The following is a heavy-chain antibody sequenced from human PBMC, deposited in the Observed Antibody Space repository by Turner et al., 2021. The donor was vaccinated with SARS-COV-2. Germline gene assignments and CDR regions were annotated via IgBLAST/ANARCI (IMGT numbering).Heavy chain of an antibody. CDR1: GFTFSSYG. CDR2: TSYDGSNK. V-gene: IGHV3-30*18. Sequence: QVQLVESGGGVVQPGRSLRLSCAASGFTFSSYGMHGVRQAPGKVLEWVAVTSYDGSNKYYADSVKGRFTISRDNSKNTLYLQMNSLRAEDTAVYYCAKQQGLYSNPMYYFDYWGQGTLVTVSS. CDR3: AKQQGLYSNPMYYFDY. D-gene: IGHD4-4*01. J-gene: IGHJ4*02.